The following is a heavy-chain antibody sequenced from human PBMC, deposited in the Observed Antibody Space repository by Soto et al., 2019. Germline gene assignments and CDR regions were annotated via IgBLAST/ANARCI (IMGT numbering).Heavy chain of an antibody. D-gene: IGHD6-6*01. Sequence: LCGGAISAFYWNWIRQTAGEGLEWIGRIYANGHTNYNPSLESRVSMSVDTSKHQFSLKLNSVTAADTAVYYCARSPSTSSIGTFDIWGQGTMVTVSS. CDR3: ARSPSTSSIGTFDI. CDR2: IYANGHT. V-gene: IGHV4-4*07. CDR1: GGAISAFY. J-gene: IGHJ3*02.